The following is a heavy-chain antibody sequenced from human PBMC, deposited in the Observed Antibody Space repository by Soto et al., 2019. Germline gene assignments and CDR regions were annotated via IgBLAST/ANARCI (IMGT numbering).Heavy chain of an antibody. V-gene: IGHV1-18*01. CDR1: GYTFSNYG. J-gene: IGHJ4*02. Sequence: QVQLVQSGAEVKKPGASVKVSCKTSGYTFSNYGIAWVRQAPGQGLEWMGWISVYKYNTNYAQKLQGRVTMTRDISASTAYMERRGLISDDTAVYYCARGGGYYVSGTYPFDYWGQGTLVTVSS. D-gene: IGHD3-10*01. CDR3: ARGGGYYVSGTYPFDY. CDR2: ISVYKYNT.